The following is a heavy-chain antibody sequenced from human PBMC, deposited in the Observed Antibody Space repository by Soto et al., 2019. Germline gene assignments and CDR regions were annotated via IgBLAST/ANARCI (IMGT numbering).Heavy chain of an antibody. CDR2: ISYDGSNK. Sequence: GSLRLSCASSGFTFSSYAMHLVRQAPGKGLEWVAVISYDGSNKYYADSVKGRFTISRDNSKNTLYLQMNSLRAEDTAVYYCARDYDFWSGPDYWGQGALVTVSS. V-gene: IGHV3-30-3*01. CDR3: ARDYDFWSGPDY. CDR1: GFTFSSYA. J-gene: IGHJ4*02. D-gene: IGHD3-3*01.